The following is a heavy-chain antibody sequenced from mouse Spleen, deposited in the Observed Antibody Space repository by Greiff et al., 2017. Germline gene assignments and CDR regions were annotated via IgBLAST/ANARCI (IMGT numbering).Heavy chain of an antibody. D-gene: IGHD2-14*01. CDR3: ARGDYRYDEAWFAY. V-gene: IGHV1-42*01. CDR2: INPSTGGT. CDR1: GYSFTGYY. Sequence: EVQRVESGPELVKPGASVKISCKASGYSFTGYYMNWVKQSPEKSLEWIGEINPSTGGTTYNQKFKAKATLTVDKSSSTAYMQLKSLTSEDSAVYFCARGDYRYDEAWFAYWGQGTLVTVSA. J-gene: IGHJ3*01.